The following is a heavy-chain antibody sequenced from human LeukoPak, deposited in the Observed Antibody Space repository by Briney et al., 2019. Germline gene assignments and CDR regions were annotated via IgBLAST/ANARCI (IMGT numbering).Heavy chain of an antibody. Sequence: ASVKVSCKASGYTFTSYYMHWVRQAPGQGLEWMGIINPSGGSTSYAQKFQGRVTMTRDTSTSTVYMELSSLRSGDTAVYYCARGSTTPHPYYDILTGYHHPTNWFDPWGQGTLVTVSS. J-gene: IGHJ5*02. CDR2: INPSGGST. V-gene: IGHV1-46*01. CDR3: ARGSTTPHPYYDILTGYHHPTNWFDP. D-gene: IGHD3-9*01. CDR1: GYTFTSYY.